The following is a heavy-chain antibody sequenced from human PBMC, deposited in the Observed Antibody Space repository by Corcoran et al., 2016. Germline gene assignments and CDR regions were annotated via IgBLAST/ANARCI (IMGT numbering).Heavy chain of an antibody. CDR1: GFTFSSYS. CDR3: ARVARFGMDV. J-gene: IGHJ6*02. V-gene: IGHV3-21*01. CDR2: ISSSSSYI. D-gene: IGHD3-3*01. Sequence: EVQLVESGGGLVKPGGSLRLSCAASGFTFSSYSMNWVRQAPGKGLEWVSSISSSSSYIYYADSVKGRFTSSRDNAKNSLYLQMNSLRAEDTDVDYCARVARFGMDVWGQWTTVTVSS.